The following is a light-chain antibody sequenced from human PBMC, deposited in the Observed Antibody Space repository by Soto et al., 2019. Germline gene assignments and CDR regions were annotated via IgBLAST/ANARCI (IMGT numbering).Light chain of an antibody. CDR2: ENN. CDR1: SYNIGAVYE. J-gene: IGLJ1*01. CDR3: QSYASSLSGYV. V-gene: IGLV1-40*01. Sequence: QLVLTQPPSVSEAPGQRVNISCTGSSYNIGAVYEEHWYQQVPGTAPTLLISENNNPPSGVPDRCSGSKPGTSASLAITVLLAEYQAEYYCQSYASSLSGYVFGTGTKVTVL.